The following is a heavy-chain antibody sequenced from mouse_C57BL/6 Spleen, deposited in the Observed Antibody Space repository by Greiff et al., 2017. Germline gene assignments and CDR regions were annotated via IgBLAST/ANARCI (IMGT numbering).Heavy chain of an antibody. CDR3: ARNSITTVVEGYFDV. CDR1: GYTFTSYW. J-gene: IGHJ1*03. V-gene: IGHV1-52*01. CDR2: IDPSDSET. D-gene: IGHD1-1*01. Sequence: QVQLQQPGAELVRPGSSVKLSCQASGYTFTSYWMHWVKQRPIQGLEWIGNIDPSDSETHYNHKFKDKATLTVDTSSSTAYMPLSSLTSEDSAVDYRARNSITTVVEGYFDVWGTGTTVTVSS.